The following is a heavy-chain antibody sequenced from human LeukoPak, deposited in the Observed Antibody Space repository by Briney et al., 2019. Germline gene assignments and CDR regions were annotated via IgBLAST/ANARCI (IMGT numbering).Heavy chain of an antibody. CDR2: ISAYNGNT. CDR3: VWGDYYDSSGYYYD. V-gene: IGHV1-18*01. J-gene: IGHJ4*02. CDR1: GYTFTSYG. Sequence: ASVKVSCXASGYTFTSYGISWVRQAPGQGLEWMGCISAYNGNTNYAQKLQGRVTMTTDTSTSTAYMELRSLRSDDTAVYYCVWGDYYDSSGYYYDWGQGTLVTVSS. D-gene: IGHD3-22*01.